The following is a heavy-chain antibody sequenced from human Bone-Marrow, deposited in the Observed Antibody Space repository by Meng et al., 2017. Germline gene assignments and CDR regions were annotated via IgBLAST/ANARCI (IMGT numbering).Heavy chain of an antibody. V-gene: IGHV3-7*01. CDR2: IKQDGSEM. J-gene: IGHJ2*01. D-gene: IGHD3-10*01. CDR1: GFTFSSYA. Sequence: GESLKISCAASGFTFSSYAMGWVRQTPGKGLEWVANIKQDGSEMYYVDSVKGRFAISRDNAKNSLYVQMSSLRVEDTALYYCARERGSRQFDLWGRGTLATVSS. CDR3: ARERGSRQFDL.